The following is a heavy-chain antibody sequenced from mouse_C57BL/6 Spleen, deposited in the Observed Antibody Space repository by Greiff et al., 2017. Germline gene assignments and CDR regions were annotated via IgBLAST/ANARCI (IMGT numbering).Heavy chain of an antibody. J-gene: IGHJ4*01. V-gene: IGHV1-4*01. CDR1: GYTFTSYT. CDR3: ARSYGSSYEYYAMDY. CDR2: INPSSGYT. Sequence: VQLQQSGAELARPGASVKMSCKASGYTFTSYTMHWVKQRPGRGLEWIGYINPSSGYTKYNQKFKDKATLTADKSSSTAYMQLSSLTSEDSAVYYCARSYGSSYEYYAMDYWGQGTSVTVSS. D-gene: IGHD1-1*01.